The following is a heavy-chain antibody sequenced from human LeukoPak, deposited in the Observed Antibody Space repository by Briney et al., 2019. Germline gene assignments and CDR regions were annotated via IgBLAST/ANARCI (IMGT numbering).Heavy chain of an antibody. CDR2: INHSGST. Sequence: PSETLSLTCAVYGGSSSGYYWSWIRQPPGKGLEWIGEINHSGSTNYNPSLKSRVTISVDTSKNQFSLKLSSVTAADTAVYYCARSLRIPNWFDPWGQGTLVTVSS. V-gene: IGHV4-34*01. CDR3: ARSLRIPNWFDP. J-gene: IGHJ5*02. D-gene: IGHD5-12*01. CDR1: GGSSSGYY.